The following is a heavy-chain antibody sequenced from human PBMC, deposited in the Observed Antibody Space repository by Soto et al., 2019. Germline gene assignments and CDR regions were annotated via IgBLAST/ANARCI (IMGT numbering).Heavy chain of an antibody. CDR1: CGSISSYY. J-gene: IGHJ5*02. D-gene: IGHD3-10*01. CDR3: ARLLWFGELTNWFDP. CDR2: IYYSGST. V-gene: IGHV4-59*01. Sequence: SETLSLTCTVSCGSISSYYWSCIRHPPGKGLEWIGYIYYSGSTNYNPSLKSRVTISVDTSKNQFSLKLSSVTAADTAVYYCARLLWFGELTNWFDPWGQGTLVTVSS.